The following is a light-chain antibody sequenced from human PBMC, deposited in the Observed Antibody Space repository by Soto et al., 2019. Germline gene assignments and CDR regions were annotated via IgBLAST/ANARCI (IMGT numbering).Light chain of an antibody. CDR3: QQYNNWPRT. J-gene: IGKJ1*01. V-gene: IGKV3-15*01. CDR1: QSVSSN. Sequence: EIVLTQSPANLSLSPGERATLSCRASQSVSSNLAWYQQKPGQAPRLLIYGASARATGIPARFSGSGSGTEFTLTISSLQSEDIAVYYCQQYNNWPRTFGQGTKVDIK. CDR2: GAS.